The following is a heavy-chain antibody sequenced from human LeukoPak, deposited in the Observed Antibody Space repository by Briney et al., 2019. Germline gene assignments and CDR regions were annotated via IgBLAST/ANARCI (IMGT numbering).Heavy chain of an antibody. V-gene: IGHV4-61*02. CDR1: GGSISSGSYY. Sequence: PSQTLSLTCTVSGGSISSGSYYWSWIRQPAGKGLEWIGRIYTSGSTNYNPSLKSRVTISVDTSKNQFSLKLSSVTAADTAVYYCAGEAPYDYVWGSYPWGQGTLVTVSS. CDR2: IYTSGST. J-gene: IGHJ5*02. CDR3: AGEAPYDYVWGSYP. D-gene: IGHD3-16*01.